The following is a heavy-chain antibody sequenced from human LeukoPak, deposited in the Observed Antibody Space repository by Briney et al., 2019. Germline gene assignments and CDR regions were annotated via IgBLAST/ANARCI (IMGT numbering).Heavy chain of an antibody. CDR1: GFTFSSYA. CDR2: ISGSGGST. V-gene: IGHV3-23*01. J-gene: IGHJ4*02. D-gene: IGHD2-2*01. Sequence: GASLRLSCAASGFTFSSYAMSWVRQAPGKGLEWVSAISGSGGSTYYADSVKGRFTISRDNSKNRLYLQMNSLRAEDTAVYYCAKGALDVVVPAAIDYWGQGTLVTVSS. CDR3: AKGALDVVVPAAIDY.